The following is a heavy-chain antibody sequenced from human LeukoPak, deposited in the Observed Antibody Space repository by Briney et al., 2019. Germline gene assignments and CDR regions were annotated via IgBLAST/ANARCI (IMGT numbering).Heavy chain of an antibody. Sequence: GGSLRLPCAASGFTFSSYSMNWVRQAPGKGLEWVSSISSSSSYIYYADSVKGRFTISRDNAKNSLYLQMNSLRAEDTAVYYCARDDDILTGYPFDYWGQGTLVTVSS. J-gene: IGHJ4*02. CDR3: ARDDDILTGYPFDY. CDR2: ISSSSSYI. D-gene: IGHD3-9*01. V-gene: IGHV3-21*01. CDR1: GFTFSSYS.